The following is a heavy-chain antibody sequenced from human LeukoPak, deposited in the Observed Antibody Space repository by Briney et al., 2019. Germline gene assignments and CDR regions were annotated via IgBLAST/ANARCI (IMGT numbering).Heavy chain of an antibody. CDR3: ARDPGYGSQGLCYY. Sequence: ASVKVSCKASGYTFTVYYMHSVRQGPGPRLECMGRFNPNSGVTNNAQKFQGRVTMTRDTSISTAYMELSRLRSDGTAVYYCARDPGYGSQGLCYYWGQGTLVTVSS. CDR1: GYTFTVYY. J-gene: IGHJ4*02. CDR2: FNPNSGVT. V-gene: IGHV1-2*06. D-gene: IGHD5-18*01.